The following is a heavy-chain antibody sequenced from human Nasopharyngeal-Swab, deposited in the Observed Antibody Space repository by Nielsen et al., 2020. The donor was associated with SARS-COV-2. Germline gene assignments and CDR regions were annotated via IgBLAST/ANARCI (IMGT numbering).Heavy chain of an antibody. CDR2: IGRYGTDI. Sequence: WIRQPPGKGLEWVSSIGRYGTDIFHADSVKGRFSVFRDAANKSIYLQMRSLRAEDTAVYYCARGTVFGVANVMDVWGQGTTVTVSS. J-gene: IGHJ6*02. CDR3: ARGTVFGVANVMDV. D-gene: IGHD3-3*01. V-gene: IGHV3-21*01.